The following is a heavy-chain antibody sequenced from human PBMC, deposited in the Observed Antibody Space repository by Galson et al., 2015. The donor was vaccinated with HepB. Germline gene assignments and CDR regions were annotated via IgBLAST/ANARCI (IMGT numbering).Heavy chain of an antibody. D-gene: IGHD1-26*01. Sequence: SLRLSCAASGFTFSSYSMNWVRQAPGKGLEWVSYISSSSSTIYYADSVKGRFTISRDNAKNSLYLQMNSLRAEDTAVYYCARSIVGATFYYFDYWGQGTLVTVSS. J-gene: IGHJ4*02. V-gene: IGHV3-48*01. CDR1: GFTFSSYS. CDR2: ISSSSSTI. CDR3: ARSIVGATFYYFDY.